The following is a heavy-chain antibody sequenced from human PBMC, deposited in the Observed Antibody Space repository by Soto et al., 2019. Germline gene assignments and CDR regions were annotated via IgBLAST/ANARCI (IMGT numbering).Heavy chain of an antibody. CDR2: IYHGGST. Sequence: QVQLQESGPGLVKPSGTLSLTCAVSSGSISSSNCWSWVRQPPGKGLGWIWEIYHGGSTNYNPSLVSGVTISGDKSKTQFSLKLSSVTAADTAVYYGARDPKGIAVAADWGKGTLVTVSS. CDR1: SGSISSSNC. J-gene: IGHJ4*02. V-gene: IGHV4-4*02. CDR3: ARDPKGIAVAAD. D-gene: IGHD6-19*01.